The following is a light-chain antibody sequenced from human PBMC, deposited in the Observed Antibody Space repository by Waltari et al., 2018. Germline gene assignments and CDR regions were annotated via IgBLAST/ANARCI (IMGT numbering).Light chain of an antibody. CDR2: EVT. CDR1: SRDVGGDRY. CDR3: SSYAGNNTVV. V-gene: IGLV2-8*01. Sequence: QSALTQPPSASGSPGESVTISCTGTSRDVGGDRYVSWFQQHPGKAPKLMIYEVTGRPAVVPARFSSSTSGNTASLTVSELQTEDEADYYCSSYAGNNTVVFGGGTRLTVL. J-gene: IGLJ2*01.